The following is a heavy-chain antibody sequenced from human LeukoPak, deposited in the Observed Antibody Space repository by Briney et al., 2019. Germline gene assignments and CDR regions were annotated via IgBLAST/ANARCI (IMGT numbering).Heavy chain of an antibody. Sequence: ASVKVSCKASGYTFTSYGISWVRQAPGQGLEWMGWISAYNGNTNYAQKLQGRVTMTTDTSTSTAYMELRSLRPDDTAVYYCARDWGYYDSSGYLGVFDIWGQGTMVTVSS. V-gene: IGHV1-18*01. CDR2: ISAYNGNT. D-gene: IGHD3-22*01. CDR1: GYTFTSYG. J-gene: IGHJ3*02. CDR3: ARDWGYYDSSGYLGVFDI.